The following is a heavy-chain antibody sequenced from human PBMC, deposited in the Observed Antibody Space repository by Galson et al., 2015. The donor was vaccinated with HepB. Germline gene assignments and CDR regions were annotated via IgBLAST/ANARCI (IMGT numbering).Heavy chain of an antibody. D-gene: IGHD2-2*01. CDR2: IYYSGST. J-gene: IGHJ6*02. Sequence: ETLSLTCSVSGGSISSYYWSWIRQPPGKGLEWIGYIYYSGSTNYNPSLKSRVTISVDTSKNQFSLKLRSVTAADTAVYYCARQGAVIPAASWGFQYYYYGMDVWGQGTTVTVSS. CDR1: GGSISSYY. CDR3: ARQGAVIPAASWGFQYYYYGMDV. V-gene: IGHV4-59*01.